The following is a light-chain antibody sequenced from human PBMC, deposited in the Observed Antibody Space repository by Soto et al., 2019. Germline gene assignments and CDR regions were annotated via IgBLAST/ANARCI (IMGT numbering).Light chain of an antibody. V-gene: IGKV1-27*01. CDR2: GAS. J-gene: IGKJ4*01. Sequence: IQMTQSPSSLSASPGDSVTITCRASQDIGNFLAWYQQKPGTVAKLLIYGASTLQSGVPSRFSGSGSETNFTLTIASLQAEDAASYYGQKYNSAPLTFGGGTKVEIK. CDR3: QKYNSAPLT. CDR1: QDIGNF.